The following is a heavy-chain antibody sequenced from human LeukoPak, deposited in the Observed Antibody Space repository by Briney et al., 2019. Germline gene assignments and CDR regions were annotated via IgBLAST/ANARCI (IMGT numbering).Heavy chain of an antibody. J-gene: IGHJ4*02. Sequence: ASVKVSCKASGCTFTGYYMHWVRQAPGQGLEWMGWINPNSGGTNYAQKFQGRVTMTRDTSISTAYMELSRLRSDDTAVYYCARGDYVWGSYPDYWGQGTLVTVSS. CDR1: GCTFTGYY. D-gene: IGHD3-16*02. CDR3: ARGDYVWGSYPDY. CDR2: INPNSGGT. V-gene: IGHV1-2*02.